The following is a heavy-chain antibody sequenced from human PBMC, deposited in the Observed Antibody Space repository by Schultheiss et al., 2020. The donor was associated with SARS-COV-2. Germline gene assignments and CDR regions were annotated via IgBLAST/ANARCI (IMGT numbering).Heavy chain of an antibody. D-gene: IGHD3-3*01. V-gene: IGHV4-59*10. Sequence: SETLSLTCAVYGGSFSGYYWSWIRQPPGKGLEWIGSIYTSGSTNYNPSLKSRVTISVDTSKNQFSLKLSSVTAADTAVYYCARLSPYYDFWSGYQGPYYYGMDVWGQGTTVTVSS. CDR1: GGSFSGYY. CDR2: IYTSGST. J-gene: IGHJ6*02. CDR3: ARLSPYYDFWSGYQGPYYYGMDV.